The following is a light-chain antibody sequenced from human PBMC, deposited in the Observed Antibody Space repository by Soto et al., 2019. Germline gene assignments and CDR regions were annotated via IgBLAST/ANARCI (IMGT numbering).Light chain of an antibody. Sequence: EIVLTQPPGTVSLSPGERATLSCRASQTVRNNYLAWYQQKPGQAPRLLIYGASTRTTGIPDRFSGSGSGTDFTLTIGRLEPGDFAVYYCLHYGGSPLTFGQGTRLEI. J-gene: IGKJ5*01. V-gene: IGKV3-20*01. CDR3: LHYGGSPLT. CDR1: QTVRNNY. CDR2: GAS.